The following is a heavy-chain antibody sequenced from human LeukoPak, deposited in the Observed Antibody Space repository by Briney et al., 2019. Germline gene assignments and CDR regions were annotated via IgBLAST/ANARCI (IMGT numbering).Heavy chain of an antibody. CDR3: ATLYRGSYYFDY. J-gene: IGHJ4*02. V-gene: IGHV1-24*01. Sequence: ASVNVSCKVPGYTLTELSMHWVRQAPGKGLEWMGGFDPEDGETIYAQKFQGRVTMTEDTSTDTAYMELSSLRSEDTAVYYCATLYRGSYYFDYWGQGTLVTVSS. D-gene: IGHD1-26*01. CDR1: GYTLTELS. CDR2: FDPEDGET.